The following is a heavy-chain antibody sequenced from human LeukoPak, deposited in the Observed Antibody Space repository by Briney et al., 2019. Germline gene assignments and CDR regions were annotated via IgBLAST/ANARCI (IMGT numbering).Heavy chain of an antibody. CDR3: AREAQEANWFDP. CDR1: GGTFSSYA. V-gene: IGHV1-69*04. Sequence: SVKVSCKASGGTFSSYAISWVRQAPGQGLEWMGRIIPILGIANYAQKFQGRVTFTADKSTSTAYMELSSLRSEDTAVYYCAREAQEANWFDPWGQGTLVTVSS. J-gene: IGHJ5*02. CDR2: IIPILGIA.